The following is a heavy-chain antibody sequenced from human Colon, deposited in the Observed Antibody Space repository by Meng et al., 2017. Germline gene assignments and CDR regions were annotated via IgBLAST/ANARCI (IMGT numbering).Heavy chain of an antibody. V-gene: IGHV4-39*07. CDR3: AREVTGTIEH. Sequence: SETLSLTCSVSGDSIRRDDYYWGWIRQPPGKGLYWIASINYDVITYRKPSLESRITISIDTSNQFSLRLSSVTAADPAMYYCAREVTGTIEHWGQGKLVTVSS. J-gene: IGHJ1*01. CDR2: INYDVIT. D-gene: IGHD7-27*01. CDR1: GDSIRRDDYY.